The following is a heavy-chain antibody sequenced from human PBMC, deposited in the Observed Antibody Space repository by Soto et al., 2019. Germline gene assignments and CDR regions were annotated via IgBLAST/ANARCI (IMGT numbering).Heavy chain of an antibody. J-gene: IGHJ6*02. CDR3: AKDPGVSPPPYVLRYLYGVDV. CDR1: GFTFSSYA. CDR2: ISYDGSNK. V-gene: IGHV3-30-3*01. Sequence: PGGSLRLSCAASGFTFSSYAMHWVRQAPGKGLEWVAVISYDGSNKYYADSVKGRFTISRDNSKNTLYLQMNSLRAEDTAVYYCAKDPGVSPPPYVLRYLYGVDVWGQGTTVTVSS. D-gene: IGHD3-9*01.